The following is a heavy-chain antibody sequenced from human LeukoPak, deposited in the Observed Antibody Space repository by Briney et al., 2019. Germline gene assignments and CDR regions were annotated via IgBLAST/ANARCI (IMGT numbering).Heavy chain of an antibody. Sequence: ASVKVSCKASGYTFTSYAMHWVRQAPGQRLEWMGWINAGNGNTKYSQKFQGRVTITRDTSASTAYMELSSLRSEDTAVYYCARVPRDSSSSGRMNLDYWGQGTLVTVSS. J-gene: IGHJ4*02. V-gene: IGHV1-3*01. CDR2: INAGNGNT. CDR3: ARVPRDSSSSGRMNLDY. D-gene: IGHD6-13*01. CDR1: GYTFTSYA.